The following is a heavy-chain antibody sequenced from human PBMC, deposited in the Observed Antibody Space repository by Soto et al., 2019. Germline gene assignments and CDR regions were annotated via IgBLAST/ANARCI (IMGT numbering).Heavy chain of an antibody. V-gene: IGHV5-51*01. CDR1: GYSFTSYW. D-gene: IGHD3-3*01. Sequence: GESLKSSGKAAGYSFTSYWIGWVRQMPGKGLEWMGIIYPGDSDTRYSPSFQGQVTISADKSISTAYLQWSSLKASDTAMYYCATYYDFWSGYSRDYYYYGMGVCRQRTSVPV. J-gene: IGHJ6*02. CDR2: IYPGDSDT. CDR3: ATYYDFWSGYSRDYYYYGMGV.